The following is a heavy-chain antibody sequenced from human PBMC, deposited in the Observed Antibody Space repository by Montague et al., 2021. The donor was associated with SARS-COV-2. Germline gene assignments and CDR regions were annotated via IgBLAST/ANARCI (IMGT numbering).Heavy chain of an antibody. CDR3: AKDAGWHNFDS. J-gene: IGHJ4*02. CDR1: RLSLRDYS. V-gene: IGHV3-21*04. Sequence: SLRLSCAASRLSLRDYSLNWVRQAPGKGLEWVSSMGGQGSRFIYYADSVEGRFTISRDFAMNSLFLQMDSLRVEDTAIYYCAKDAGWHNFDSWGQGTLVTVS. CDR2: MGGQGSRFI. D-gene: IGHD6-19*01.